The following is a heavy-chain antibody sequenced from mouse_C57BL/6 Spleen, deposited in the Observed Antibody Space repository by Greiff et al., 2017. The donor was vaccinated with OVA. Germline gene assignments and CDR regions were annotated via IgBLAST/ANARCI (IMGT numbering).Heavy chain of an antibody. V-gene: IGHV1-50*01. CDR2: IDPSDSYT. CDR3: ARGNKEDYGSSLDY. D-gene: IGHD1-1*01. Sequence: QVQLQQSGAELVKPGASVKLSCKASGYTFTSYWMQWVKQRPGQGLEWIGEIDPSDSYTNYNQKFKGKATLTVDTSSSTAYMQLSSLTSEDSAVYYCARGNKEDYGSSLDYWGQGTTLTVSS. J-gene: IGHJ2*01. CDR1: GYTFTSYW.